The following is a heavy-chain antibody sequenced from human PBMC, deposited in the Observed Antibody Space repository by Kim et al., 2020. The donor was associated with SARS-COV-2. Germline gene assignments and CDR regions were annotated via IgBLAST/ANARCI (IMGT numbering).Heavy chain of an antibody. Sequence: STVYYAGSVKRRFTISRDNAKNSVYLQMNSLGAEDTAVYYCARTGVVAFDIWGQGTMVTVSS. D-gene: IGHD7-27*01. CDR3: ARTGVVAFDI. CDR2: STV. V-gene: IGHV3-48*04. J-gene: IGHJ3*02.